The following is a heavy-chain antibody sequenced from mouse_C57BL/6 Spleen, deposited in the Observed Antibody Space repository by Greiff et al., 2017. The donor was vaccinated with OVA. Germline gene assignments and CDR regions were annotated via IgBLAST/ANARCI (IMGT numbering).Heavy chain of an antibody. J-gene: IGHJ3*01. CDR1: GYTFTSYW. CDR3: ARPGYYGSSSWFAY. V-gene: IGHV1-69*01. D-gene: IGHD1-1*01. CDR2: IDPSDSYT. Sequence: QVQLQQSGAELVMPGASVKLSCKASGYTFTSYWMHWVKQRPGQGLEWIGEIDPSDSYTNYNQKFKGKSTLTVDKSSSTAYMQLSSLTSEDSAVYYCARPGYYGSSSWFAYWGQGTLVTVSA.